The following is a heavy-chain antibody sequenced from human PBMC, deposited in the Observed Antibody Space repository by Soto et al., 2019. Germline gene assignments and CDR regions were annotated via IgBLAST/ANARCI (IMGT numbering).Heavy chain of an antibody. Sequence: QVQLVQSGAEVKKPGASVKVSCKASGYTFTSYDINWVRQATGQGLEWMGWMNPNSGNTGYAQKFQGRVTMTRNTSISTTDMELSSLRSEDTAVYYCARWPAGYYYSGMDVWGQGTTVTVSS. J-gene: IGHJ6*02. V-gene: IGHV1-8*01. CDR3: ARWPAGYYYSGMDV. D-gene: IGHD1-1*01. CDR2: MNPNSGNT. CDR1: GYTFTSYD.